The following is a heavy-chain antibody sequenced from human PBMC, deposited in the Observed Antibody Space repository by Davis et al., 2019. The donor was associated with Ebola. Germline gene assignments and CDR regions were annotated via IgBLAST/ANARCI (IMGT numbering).Heavy chain of an antibody. CDR2: ISSSSSTI. J-gene: IGHJ4*02. Sequence: GESLKISCAASGFTFSSYSMNWVRQAPGKGLEWVSYISSSSSTIYYADSVKGRFTISRDNAKNSLYLQMNSLRAEDTALYYCAKAAAAGTGVFDYWGQGTLVTVSS. D-gene: IGHD6-13*01. CDR3: AKAAAAGTGVFDY. V-gene: IGHV3-48*04. CDR1: GFTFSSYS.